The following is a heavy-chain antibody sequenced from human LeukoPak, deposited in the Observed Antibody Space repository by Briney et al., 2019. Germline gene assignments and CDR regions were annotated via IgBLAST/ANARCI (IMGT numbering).Heavy chain of an antibody. J-gene: IGHJ4*02. Sequence: ASVKVSCKASGYTFTGYYMHWVRQAPGQGLEWMGMIYPSGGTTNYAQNFQGRVTMTRDTSTSTVYMELSSLRSEDTAVYYCARDRSGSYLRDFDYWGQGTLVTVSS. V-gene: IGHV1-46*01. CDR3: ARDRSGSYLRDFDY. D-gene: IGHD1-26*01. CDR1: GYTFTGYY. CDR2: IYPSGGTT.